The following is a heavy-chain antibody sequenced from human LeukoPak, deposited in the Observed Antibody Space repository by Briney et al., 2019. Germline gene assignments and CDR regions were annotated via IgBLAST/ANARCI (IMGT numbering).Heavy chain of an antibody. CDR2: INPNSGGT. V-gene: IGHV1-2*02. Sequence: ASVKVSCKTSGYSFTDYYMHWVRQAPGQGLEWMGWINPNSGGTGSAQKFQGGVTMTRDTSITTVYMEVSWLTSDDTAIYYCARADRLDGGPYLIGPWGQGTLVTVSS. CDR3: ARADRLDGGPYLIGP. CDR1: GYSFTDYY. J-gene: IGHJ5*02. D-gene: IGHD2-21*01.